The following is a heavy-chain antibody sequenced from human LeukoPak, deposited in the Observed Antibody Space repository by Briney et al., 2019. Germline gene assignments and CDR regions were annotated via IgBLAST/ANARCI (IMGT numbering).Heavy chain of an antibody. Sequence: GGSLRLSCAASGFTLSSYAMHWVRQAPGKGLEWVAVISYDGSNKYYADSVKGRFTISRDNSKNTLYLQMNSLRAEDTAVYYCARAAAAMGFYYFDYWGQGTLVTVSS. CDR1: GFTLSSYA. D-gene: IGHD6-13*01. CDR3: ARAAAAMGFYYFDY. J-gene: IGHJ4*02. V-gene: IGHV3-30*01. CDR2: ISYDGSNK.